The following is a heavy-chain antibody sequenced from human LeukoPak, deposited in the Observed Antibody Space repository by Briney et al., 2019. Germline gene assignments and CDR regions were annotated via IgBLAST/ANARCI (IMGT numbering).Heavy chain of an antibody. V-gene: IGHV3-23*01. Sequence: PGGSLRLSCAAPGFTFSSYAMSWVRQAPGKGLEWVSAISGSGGSTYYADSVKGRFTISRDNSKNTLYLQMNSLRAEDTAVYYCAKASTVPPIYFDYWGQGTLVTVSS. D-gene: IGHD4-17*01. CDR3: AKASTVPPIYFDY. CDR2: ISGSGGST. CDR1: GFTFSSYA. J-gene: IGHJ4*02.